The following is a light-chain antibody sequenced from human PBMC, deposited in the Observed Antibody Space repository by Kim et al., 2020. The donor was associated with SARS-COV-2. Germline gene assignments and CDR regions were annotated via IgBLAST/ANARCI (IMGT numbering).Light chain of an antibody. Sequence: DIQLTQSPSTLSASVGDRVTLTCRASQSISTWLAWYQQKRGKAPNLLIYKASTLESGVPSRFSGSGSGTEFTLTISSLQPDDFATYYCQQYDSYPLTFGLGTKVDIK. CDR3: QQYDSYPLT. CDR1: QSISTW. CDR2: KAS. V-gene: IGKV1-5*03. J-gene: IGKJ1*01.